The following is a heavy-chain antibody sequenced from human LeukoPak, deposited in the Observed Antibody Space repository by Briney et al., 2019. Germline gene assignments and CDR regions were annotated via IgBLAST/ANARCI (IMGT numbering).Heavy chain of an antibody. J-gene: IGHJ4*02. CDR2: IYNGVNT. CDR3: ARDGVWWSRSFDY. CDR1: GASVSSASY. Sequence: SETLSLTCTVSGASVSSASYWTWIRQPPGKGVEWIAHIYNGVNTNYNPSLKSRVTISVDTSKNQFSLKLSSVTAADTAVYYCARDGVWWSRSFDYWGQGTLVTVSS. V-gene: IGHV4-61*01. D-gene: IGHD1-26*01.